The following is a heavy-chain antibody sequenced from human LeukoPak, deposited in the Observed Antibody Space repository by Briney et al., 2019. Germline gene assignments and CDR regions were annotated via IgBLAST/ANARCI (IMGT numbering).Heavy chain of an antibody. V-gene: IGHV5-51*03. D-gene: IGHD2-15*01. CDR3: AGGYCSGGSCYWFDP. J-gene: IGHJ5*02. CDR1: GYSFTSYW. Sequence: GESLKISCKGSGYSFTSYWIGWVRQMPGKGLEWMGIIYSGDSHTRYSPSFQGQVTISADKSIRTAYLQWSSLKASDTAMYYCAGGYCSGGSCYWFDPWGQGTLVTVSS. CDR2: IYSGDSHT.